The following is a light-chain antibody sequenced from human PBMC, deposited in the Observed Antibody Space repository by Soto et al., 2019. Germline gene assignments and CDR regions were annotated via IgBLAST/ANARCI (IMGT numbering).Light chain of an antibody. CDR3: CSYAGSSTFV. V-gene: IGLV2-23*01. Sequence: HPASVSGFSGQSVTISCTGTSSDVGSYNLVSWYQQHPGKAPKLMIYEGSKRPSGVSNRFSGSKSDNTASLTISGLQAEDEADYYCCSYAGSSTFVFGTGTKVTVL. J-gene: IGLJ1*01. CDR2: EGS. CDR1: SSDVGSYNL.